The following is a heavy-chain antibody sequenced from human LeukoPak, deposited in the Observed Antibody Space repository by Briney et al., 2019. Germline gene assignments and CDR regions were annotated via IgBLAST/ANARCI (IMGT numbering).Heavy chain of an antibody. V-gene: IGHV1-8*01. CDR3: VRTPPNWGFDY. CDR2: MSPNSGDT. D-gene: IGHD7-27*01. CDR1: GYTFTSHD. Sequence: ASGKVSCKASGYTFTSHDINWVRQATGQGLEWMGWMSPNSGDTGYAQKFQGRVTMTSDSSISTDYMELSSLRSEDTAIYYCVRTPPNWGFDYWGQGTLVTVSS. J-gene: IGHJ4*02.